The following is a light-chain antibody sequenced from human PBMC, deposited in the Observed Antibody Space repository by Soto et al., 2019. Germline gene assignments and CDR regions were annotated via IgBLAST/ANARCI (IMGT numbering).Light chain of an antibody. V-gene: IGKV3-11*01. CDR1: ESVRGQ. J-gene: IGKJ4*01. Sequence: EIVLTQSPATLSLSPGERVTLSCRASESVRGQLAWYQQKAGQAPRLLISETSTRAIGIPARFSGSGSGTDFTLTISGLEPEDFAIYYCQQRSTWPLTFGGGTKVEIK. CDR2: ETS. CDR3: QQRSTWPLT.